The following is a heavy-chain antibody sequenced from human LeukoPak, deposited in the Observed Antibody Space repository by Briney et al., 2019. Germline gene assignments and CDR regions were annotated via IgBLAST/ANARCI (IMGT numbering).Heavy chain of an antibody. CDR1: GYTFTGYY. V-gene: IGHV1-2*02. J-gene: IGHJ5*02. Sequence: ASVKVSCKASGYTFTGYYMHWVRQAPGQGLEWMGWINPNSGGTNYAQKFQGRVTMTRDTSISTAYMELGRLRSDDTAVYYCARGGSGSYSSGWLRDNWFDPWGQGTLVTVSS. CDR3: ARGGSGSYSSGWLRDNWFDP. D-gene: IGHD6-19*01. CDR2: INPNSGGT.